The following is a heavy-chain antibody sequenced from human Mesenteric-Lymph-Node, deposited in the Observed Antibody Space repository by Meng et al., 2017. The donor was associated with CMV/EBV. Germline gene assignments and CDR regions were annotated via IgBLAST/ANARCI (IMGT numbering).Heavy chain of an antibody. D-gene: IGHD3-3*01. V-gene: IGHV3-21*01. CDR2: ISSTYELK. CDR3: ARDSVGWSRDY. Sequence: GGSLRLSCTASGFTFSPTGMTWVRQAPGKGLEWVSTISSTYELKYSDSVKGRFTISRDNDRNSVYLQMNSLRVEDTAVYFCARDSVGWSRDYWGQGTLVTVSS. CDR1: GFTFSPTG. J-gene: IGHJ4*02.